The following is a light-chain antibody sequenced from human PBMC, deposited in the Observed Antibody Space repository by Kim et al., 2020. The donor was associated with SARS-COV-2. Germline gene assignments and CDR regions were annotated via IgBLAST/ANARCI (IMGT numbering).Light chain of an antibody. V-gene: IGLV3-9*01. CDR1: NIGSKN. Sequence: VALGQTARITCGGNNIGSKNVHWYQQKPGQAPVLVIYRDSNRPSGIPERFSGSNAGNTATLTISRAQAGDEADYYCQVWDSSTAVFGGGTQLTVL. CDR3: QVWDSSTAV. J-gene: IGLJ3*02. CDR2: RDS.